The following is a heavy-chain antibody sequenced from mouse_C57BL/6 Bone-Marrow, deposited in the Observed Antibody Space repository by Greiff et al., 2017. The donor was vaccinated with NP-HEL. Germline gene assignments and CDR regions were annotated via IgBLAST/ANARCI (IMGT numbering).Heavy chain of an antibody. D-gene: IGHD1-1*01. Sequence: QVQLKQPGAELVKPGASVKLSCKASGYTFTSYWMQWVKQRPGQGLEWIGEIDPSDSYTNYNQKFKGKATLTVDTSSSTAYMQLSSLTSEDSAVYYCVRLSITTVVETGWGQGTTLTVSS. V-gene: IGHV1-50*01. CDR3: VRLSITTVVETG. J-gene: IGHJ2*01. CDR2: IDPSDSYT. CDR1: GYTFTSYW.